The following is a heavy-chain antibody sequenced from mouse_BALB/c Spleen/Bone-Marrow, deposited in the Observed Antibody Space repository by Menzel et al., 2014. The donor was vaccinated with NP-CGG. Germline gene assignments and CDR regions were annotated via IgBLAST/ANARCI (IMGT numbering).Heavy chain of an antibody. D-gene: IGHD2-4*01. J-gene: IGHJ3*01. CDR1: GYTFTSYV. CDR2: INPYNDGT. Sequence: ESGPELVKPGASVKMSCKASGYTFTSYVMHWVKQKPGQGLEWIGHINPYNDGTKYNEKFKGKATLTSDKSSSTAYMELSSLTSEDSAVYYCARDGDYDWFAYWGQGTLVTVSA. CDR3: ARDGDYDWFAY. V-gene: IGHV1-14*01.